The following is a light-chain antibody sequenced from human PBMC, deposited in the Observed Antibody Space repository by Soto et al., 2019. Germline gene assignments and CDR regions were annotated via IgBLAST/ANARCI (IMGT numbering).Light chain of an antibody. J-gene: IGLJ3*02. V-gene: IGLV2-14*01. CDR3: SSYTNTNTWV. CDR2: EVR. CDR1: NSDVGGYDY. Sequence: QSVLTQPASVSGSPGQSITISCTGTNSDVGGYDYVSWYQQHPGKAPKVMIYEVRNRPSGVSNRFSGSKSGNTASLTISGLQAEDEADYYCSSYTNTNTWVFGGGTKLTVL.